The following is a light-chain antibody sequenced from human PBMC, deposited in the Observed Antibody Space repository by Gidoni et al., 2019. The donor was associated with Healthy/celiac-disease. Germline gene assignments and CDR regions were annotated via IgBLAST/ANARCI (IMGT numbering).Light chain of an antibody. CDR2: AAS. J-gene: IGKJ4*01. Sequence: DIPMTQSPSSLSASVGDRVTITCRASQSISSYLNLYQQKPGKAPKLLIYAASSLQSGVPSRFSGSGSGTDFTLTISSLQPEDFATYYCQQSYSTPVTFGGGTKVEIK. V-gene: IGKV1-39*01. CDR3: QQSYSTPVT. CDR1: QSISSY.